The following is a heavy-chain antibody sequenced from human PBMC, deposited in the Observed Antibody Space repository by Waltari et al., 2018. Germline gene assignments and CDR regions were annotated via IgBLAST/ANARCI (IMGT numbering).Heavy chain of an antibody. Sequence: LVQSGAEVMKPGASVKVSCKVSRDAITEHYIHWVRQAPGQGLAWMGWINPDGGSTHYGQRYRGRITMTWDTSMTTSYMGRSGLRSDDTAVYYCAREYCGGDCRLFDFWGQGTLVTVSS. CDR3: AREYCGGDCRLFDF. J-gene: IGHJ4*02. CDR1: RDAITEHY. D-gene: IGHD2-21*02. V-gene: IGHV1-2*02. CDR2: INPDGGST.